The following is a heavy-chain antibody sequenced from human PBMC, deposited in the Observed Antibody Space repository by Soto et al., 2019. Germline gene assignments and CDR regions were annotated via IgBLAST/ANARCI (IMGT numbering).Heavy chain of an antibody. CDR2: ISYDGSNK. D-gene: IGHD5-18*01. J-gene: IGHJ4*02. V-gene: IGHV3-30*18. CDR3: AKPRYSYGRGEFDY. Sequence: QVQLVESGGGVVQPGRSLRLSCAASGFTFSSYGMHWVRQAPGKGLEWVAVISYDGSNKYYADSVKGRFTISRDNSKNTLYLQMNSLRAEDTAVYYCAKPRYSYGRGEFDYWGQGTLVTVSS. CDR1: GFTFSSYG.